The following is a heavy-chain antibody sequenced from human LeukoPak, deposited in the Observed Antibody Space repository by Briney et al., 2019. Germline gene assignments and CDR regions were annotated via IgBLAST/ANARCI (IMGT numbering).Heavy chain of an antibody. CDR1: GFTFSSYG. CDR2: IYSGGST. Sequence: GGSLRLSCAASGFTFSSYGMHWVRQAPGKGLEWVSVIYSGGSTYYADSVKGRFTISRDNSKNTLYLQMNSLRAEDTAVYYCSGYGQNFDYWGQGTLVTVSS. CDR3: SGYGQNFDY. J-gene: IGHJ4*02. D-gene: IGHD6-25*01. V-gene: IGHV3-53*01.